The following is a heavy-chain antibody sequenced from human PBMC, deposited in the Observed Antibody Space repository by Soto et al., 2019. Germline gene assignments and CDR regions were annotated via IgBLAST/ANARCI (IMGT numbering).Heavy chain of an antibody. J-gene: IGHJ5*02. CDR2: IYYSGST. Sequence: SETLSLTCTFSGCSISSSSYYCGWIRQPPGKGLEWIGSIYYSGSTYYNPSLKSRVTISVDTSKNQFSLKLSSATAADTAVYYCARRVTMVRGDAGGWFDPWGQGTLVTVSS. D-gene: IGHD3-10*01. V-gene: IGHV4-39*01. CDR3: ARRVTMVRGDAGGWFDP. CDR1: GCSISSSSYY.